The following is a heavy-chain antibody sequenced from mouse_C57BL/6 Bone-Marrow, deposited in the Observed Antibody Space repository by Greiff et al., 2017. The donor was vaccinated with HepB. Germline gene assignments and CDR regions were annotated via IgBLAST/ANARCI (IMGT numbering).Heavy chain of an antibody. J-gene: IGHJ4*01. Sequence: KLQQSGAELARPDASVKMSCKASGYTFTSYTMHWVKQRPGQGLEWIGYINPSSGYTKYNQKFKDKATLTADKSSSTAYMQLSSLTSEDSAVYYCARYGPLLTMDYWGQGTSVTVSS. V-gene: IGHV1-4*01. CDR1: GYTFTSYT. CDR3: ARYGPLLTMDY. CDR2: INPSSGYT. D-gene: IGHD2-10*01.